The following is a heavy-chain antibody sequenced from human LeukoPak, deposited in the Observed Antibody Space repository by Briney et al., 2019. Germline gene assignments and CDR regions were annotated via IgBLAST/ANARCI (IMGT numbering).Heavy chain of an antibody. CDR2: ISWNSGSI. CDR3: ASQSYWEYSDY. CDR1: GFTFDDYA. V-gene: IGHV3-9*01. J-gene: IGHJ4*02. Sequence: GGSLRLSCAASGFTFDDYAMHWVRQAPGKGLEWVSGISWNSGSIGYADSVKGRFTISRDNSKNTLYLQMNSLRAEDTAVYYCASQSYWEYSDYWGQGTLVTVSS. D-gene: IGHD1-26*01.